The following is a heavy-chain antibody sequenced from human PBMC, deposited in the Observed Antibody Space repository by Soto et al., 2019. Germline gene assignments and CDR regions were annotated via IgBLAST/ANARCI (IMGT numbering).Heavy chain of an antibody. J-gene: IGHJ6*02. V-gene: IGHV1-3*01. CDR3: ARCGRDIVVVPAAIRPHYNGMDV. CDR2: INAGNGNT. D-gene: IGHD2-2*02. CDR1: GYTFTSYA. Sequence: ASVKVSCKASGYTFTSYAMHWVRQAPGQRLEWMGWINAGNGNTKYSQKFQGRVTITRDTSASTAYMELSSLRSEDTAVYYCARCGRDIVVVPAAIRPHYNGMDVWGQGTTVTVSS.